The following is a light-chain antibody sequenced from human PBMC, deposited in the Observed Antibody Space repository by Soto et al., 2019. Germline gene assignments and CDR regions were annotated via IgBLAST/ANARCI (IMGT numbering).Light chain of an antibody. Sequence: EIVLTQSPATLSLSPGERATLSCRASQSVGRQLAWYQKKPGQAPKLVISDTSYRLPGIPARFSGSGSGTDFTLTISSLEPEDFAVYYCQQRYNWPPITFGQGTRLEIK. CDR3: QQRYNWPPIT. CDR1: QSVGRQ. CDR2: DTS. V-gene: IGKV3-11*01. J-gene: IGKJ5*01.